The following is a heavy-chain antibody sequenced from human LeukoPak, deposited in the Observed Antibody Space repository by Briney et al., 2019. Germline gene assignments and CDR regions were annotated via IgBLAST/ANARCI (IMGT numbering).Heavy chain of an antibody. CDR3: ARDREYSGSYYGDYYYYYMDV. CDR2: IYSGGST. CDR1: GFTVSSNY. V-gene: IGHV3-66*01. D-gene: IGHD1-26*01. J-gene: IGHJ6*03. Sequence: PGGSLRLSCAASGFTVSSNYMSWVRQAPGKGLEWVSVIYSGGSTYYADSVKGRFTISRDNAKNSLYLEMNSLRAEDTAVYYCARDREYSGSYYGDYYYYYMDVWGKGTTVTVSS.